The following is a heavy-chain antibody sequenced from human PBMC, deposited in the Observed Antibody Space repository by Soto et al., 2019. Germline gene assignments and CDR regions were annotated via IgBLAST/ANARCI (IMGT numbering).Heavy chain of an antibody. J-gene: IGHJ1*01. Sequence: GESLKISCKGSGYSFTSYWIGWVRQMPGKGLEWMGIIYPGDSATRYSPSFQGQVTISADKSISTAYLHWSSLKASDTAMYYCARIRWPGTEYFQHWGQGTLVTVSS. V-gene: IGHV5-51*01. CDR3: ARIRWPGTEYFQH. D-gene: IGHD1-26*01. CDR2: IYPGDSAT. CDR1: GYSFTSYW.